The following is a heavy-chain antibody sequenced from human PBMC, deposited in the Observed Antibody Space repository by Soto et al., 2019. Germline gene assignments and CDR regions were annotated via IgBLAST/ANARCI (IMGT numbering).Heavy chain of an antibody. Sequence: EVQLVESGGGLVKPGGSLRLSCAASGFTFSNAWMSWVRQAPGKGLEWVGRIKSKTDGGTTDYAAPVKGRFTISRDDSKNTLYLQMNSLKTEDTAVYYCTTREDDYGDYSDAFDIWGQGTMVTVSS. CDR2: IKSKTDGGTT. J-gene: IGHJ3*02. CDR1: GFTFSNAW. V-gene: IGHV3-15*01. D-gene: IGHD4-17*01. CDR3: TTREDDYGDYSDAFDI.